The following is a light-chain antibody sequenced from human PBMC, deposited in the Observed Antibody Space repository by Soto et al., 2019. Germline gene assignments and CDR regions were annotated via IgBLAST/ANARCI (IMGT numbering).Light chain of an antibody. CDR3: QHYVTSPAT. CDR1: QSVGSSY. V-gene: IGKV3-20*01. J-gene: IGKJ1*01. CDR2: DVS. Sequence: EIVLTQSPGTLSLPPGERATLSCRASQSVGSSYLGWYQQKPGQAPRLLIYDVSSRATGIPDRFSGSGSGTDFTLTISRLEPEDFAVYYCQHYVTSPATFRQGTKVEVK.